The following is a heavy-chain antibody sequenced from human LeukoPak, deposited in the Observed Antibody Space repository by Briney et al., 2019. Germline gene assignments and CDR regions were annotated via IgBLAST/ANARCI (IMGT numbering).Heavy chain of an antibody. CDR3: TTGGTSYPLLDY. D-gene: IGHD2-2*01. CDR2: VNQDGTEK. J-gene: IGHJ4*02. Sequence: GGSLRLSCAASGFTFSSYWMSWVRQAPGKGLEWVANVNQDGTEKYYVDSVKGRFTISRDTAKNSLYLQMNTLRAEDTAVYYCTTGGTSYPLLDYWGQGTLVTVSS. CDR1: GFTFSSYW. V-gene: IGHV3-7*01.